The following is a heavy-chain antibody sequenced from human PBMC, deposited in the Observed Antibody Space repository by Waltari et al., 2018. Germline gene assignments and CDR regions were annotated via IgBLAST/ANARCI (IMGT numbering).Heavy chain of an antibody. D-gene: IGHD3-3*01. J-gene: IGHJ4*02. CDR1: GGSISSNY. CDR2: IYYSGST. Sequence: QVQLQESGPGLVKPSETLSLTSTVSGGSISSNYWSWSRQPPGKGLEWIWYIYYSGSTNYNPSLKIRVTISVDTSKNQFSLKLSSVTAADTAVYYCARTRPQTTIFGVVEGAFDYWGQGTLVTVSS. CDR3: ARTRPQTTIFGVVEGAFDY. V-gene: IGHV4-59*01.